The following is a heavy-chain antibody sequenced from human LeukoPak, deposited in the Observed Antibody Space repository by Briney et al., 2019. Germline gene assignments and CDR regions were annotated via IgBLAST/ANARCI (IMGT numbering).Heavy chain of an antibody. CDR2: ISAYNGNT. Sequence: GASVKVSCKASGYTFTSYGINWVRQAPGQGLEWMGWISAYNGNTNYAQKLQGRVTMTTEKSTSTAYMELRSLRSDDTAVYYCARGTGYSSGWQNFDYWGQGTLVTVSS. D-gene: IGHD6-19*01. J-gene: IGHJ4*02. CDR1: GYTFTSYG. CDR3: ARGTGYSSGWQNFDY. V-gene: IGHV1-18*04.